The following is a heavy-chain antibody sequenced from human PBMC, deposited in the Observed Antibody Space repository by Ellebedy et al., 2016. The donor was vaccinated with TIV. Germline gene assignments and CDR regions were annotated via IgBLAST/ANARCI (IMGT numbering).Heavy chain of an antibody. V-gene: IGHV4-59*12. CDR1: GGSISSDF. Sequence: MPSETLSLTCTVSGGSISSDFWGWFRQPPGKGLEWIGYIYYSGSTYYNPSLKSRVTISVDTSKNQFSLKLSSVTAADTAVFYCAREISYYYGMDVWGQGTTVTVSS. CDR2: IYYSGST. D-gene: IGHD3-3*01. J-gene: IGHJ6*02. CDR3: AREISYYYGMDV.